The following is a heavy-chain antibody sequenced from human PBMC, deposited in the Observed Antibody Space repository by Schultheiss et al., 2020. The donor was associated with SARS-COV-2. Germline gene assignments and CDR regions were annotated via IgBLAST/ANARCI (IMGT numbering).Heavy chain of an antibody. V-gene: IGHV3-23*01. CDR2: VSGSGGST. CDR3: ARDLLNGLYYDFWSGYLDY. J-gene: IGHJ4*02. CDR1: GCTFSSYA. D-gene: IGHD3-3*01. Sequence: GGSLRLSCAASGCTFSSYAMSWVRQAPGKGLEWVSAVSGSGGSTYYADSVKGRFTIFRDISKNTLYLQMNSLRAEDTAVYYCARDLLNGLYYDFWSGYLDYWGQGTLVTVSS.